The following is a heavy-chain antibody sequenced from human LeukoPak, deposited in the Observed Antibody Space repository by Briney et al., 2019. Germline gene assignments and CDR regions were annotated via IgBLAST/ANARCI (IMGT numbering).Heavy chain of an antibody. Sequence: PSETLSLTCAVYGGSFSGYYWSWNRQPPGKGLEWIGEINHSGSTNYNPSLKSRVTISVDTSKNQFSLKLSSVTAADTAVYYCARESGSSGYYRNYFDYWGQGTLVTVSS. CDR1: GGSFSGYY. CDR2: INHSGST. D-gene: IGHD3-22*01. J-gene: IGHJ4*02. V-gene: IGHV4-34*01. CDR3: ARESGSSGYYRNYFDY.